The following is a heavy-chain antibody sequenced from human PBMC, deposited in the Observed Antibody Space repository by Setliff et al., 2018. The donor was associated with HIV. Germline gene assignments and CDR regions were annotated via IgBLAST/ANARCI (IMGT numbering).Heavy chain of an antibody. D-gene: IGHD3-22*01. CDR2: ISPYNGDA. V-gene: IGHV1-18*01. CDR1: GYPFTSYG. CDR3: ARARRDSYDRGRGSHYYIDV. J-gene: IGHJ6*03. Sequence: ASVKVSCKASGYPFTSYGICWVRQAPGHGLEWMGYISPYNGDAYYAEKSQGRVTMTTDTSTTAVSMELTNLRSDDTAVYFCARARRDSYDRGRGSHYYIDVWGKGTTVTVSS.